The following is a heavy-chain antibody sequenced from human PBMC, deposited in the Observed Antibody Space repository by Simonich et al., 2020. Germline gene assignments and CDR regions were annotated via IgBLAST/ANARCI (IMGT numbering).Heavy chain of an antibody. CDR3: ARARGDSSSWYFDY. V-gene: IGHV3-21*01. CDR2: ISSSSSYI. CDR1: GFTFSSYS. D-gene: IGHD6-13*01. Sequence: EVQLVESGGGLVKPGGSLRLSCAASGFTFSSYSMNWVRQAPGKGREWVSSISSSSSYIYYADSVKGRFTISRDNAKNSLYLQRNSLRAEDTAVYYCARARGDSSSWYFDYWGQGTLVTVSS. J-gene: IGHJ4*02.